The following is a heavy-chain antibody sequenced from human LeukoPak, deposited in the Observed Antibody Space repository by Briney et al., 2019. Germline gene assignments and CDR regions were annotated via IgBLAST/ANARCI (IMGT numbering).Heavy chain of an antibody. V-gene: IGHV4-39*07. Sequence: SETLSLTCTVSGGSISSSSYYWGWIRQPPGKGLEWIGSIYYSGSTYYNPSLKSRVTISVDTSKNQFSLKLSSVTAADTAVYYCARDHDTADAFDIWGQGTMVTVSS. CDR1: GGSISSSSYY. CDR3: ARDHDTADAFDI. D-gene: IGHD5-18*01. J-gene: IGHJ3*02. CDR2: IYYSGST.